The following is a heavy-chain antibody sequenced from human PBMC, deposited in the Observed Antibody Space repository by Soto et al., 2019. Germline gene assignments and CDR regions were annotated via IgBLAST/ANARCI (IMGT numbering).Heavy chain of an antibody. CDR3: AREGGGYCSGGSCQVDY. J-gene: IGHJ4*02. V-gene: IGHV4-39*02. CDR1: GGSISSSSYY. D-gene: IGHD2-15*01. Sequence: QLQLQESGPGLVKPSETLSLTCTVSGGSISSSSYYWGWIRQPPGKGLEWIGSIYYRGNTYYNPSLKSRVTLAVDTSKNQFSLTLSSVTAADTAVYYCAREGGGYCSGGSCQVDYWGQGTLVTVSS. CDR2: IYYRGNT.